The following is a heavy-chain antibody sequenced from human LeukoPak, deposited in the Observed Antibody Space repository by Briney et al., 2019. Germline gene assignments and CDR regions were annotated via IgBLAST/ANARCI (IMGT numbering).Heavy chain of an antibody. D-gene: IGHD5/OR15-5a*01. Sequence: PGGSLRLSCAASGFAFSTYAMTWVRQAPEKGLQWVSTISTSGRATYYADSVEGRFTISRDNSKNTLYLQMNSLRADDTAVYYCAKARGSSVYEQFDYWGQGTQVTVS. V-gene: IGHV3-23*01. CDR1: GFAFSTYA. CDR3: AKARGSSVYEQFDY. CDR2: ISTSGRAT. J-gene: IGHJ4*02.